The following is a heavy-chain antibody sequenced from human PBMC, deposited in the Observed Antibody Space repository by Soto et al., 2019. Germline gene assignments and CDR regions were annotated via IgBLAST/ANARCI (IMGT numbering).Heavy chain of an antibody. Sequence: SETLSLTCAVSGGSISSSNWWSWVRQPPGKGLEWIGEIYHSGSTNYNPSLKSRVTISVDKSKNQFSLKLSSVTAADTAVYYCARAYYDFWSGYYSSYYFDYWGQGTLVTVSS. CDR3: ARAYYDFWSGYYSSYYFDY. V-gene: IGHV4-4*02. CDR2: IYHSGST. J-gene: IGHJ4*02. CDR1: GGSISSSNW. D-gene: IGHD3-3*01.